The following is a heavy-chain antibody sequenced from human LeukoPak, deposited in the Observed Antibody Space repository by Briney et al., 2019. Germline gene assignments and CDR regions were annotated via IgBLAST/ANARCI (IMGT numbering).Heavy chain of an antibody. Sequence: PGGSLRLSCAASGFTFSSYSMNWVRQAPGKGLEWVSSISSGSAYIHYADSVKGRFTISRDNAKNSLYLQMNSLRAEDTAVYYCARDGDGEVMATSDYWGQGTLVTVSS. V-gene: IGHV3-21*01. CDR1: GFTFSSYS. CDR2: ISSGSAYI. J-gene: IGHJ4*02. CDR3: ARDGDGEVMATSDY. D-gene: IGHD3-16*01.